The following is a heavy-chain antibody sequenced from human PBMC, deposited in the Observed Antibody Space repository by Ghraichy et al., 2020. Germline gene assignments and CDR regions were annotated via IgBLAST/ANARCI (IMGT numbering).Heavy chain of an antibody. CDR3: ARDLSAVGVYAIGRAFDI. D-gene: IGHD2-8*01. CDR1: GGTFSSYA. J-gene: IGHJ3*02. CDR2: INPMFGTA. V-gene: IGHV1-69*13. Sequence: SVKVSCKASGGTFSSYAISWVRQAPGQGLEWMGGINPMFGTANYAQKFHGRVTMTADESTSTAYMELSSLRSEDTAVYYCARDLSAVGVYAIGRAFDIWGQGTMVTVSS.